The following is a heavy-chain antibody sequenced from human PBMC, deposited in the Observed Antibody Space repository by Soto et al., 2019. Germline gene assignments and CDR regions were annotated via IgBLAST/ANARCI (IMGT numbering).Heavy chain of an antibody. J-gene: IGHJ4*02. Sequence: SQTLSLTCAISGDSVYNDIAAWSWIRQSPWRGLEWLGRTYYRSKWYNEYAESLKSRIVMSPDAAKNQFSLQLNSVTPEDTAVYYCARLHCTSTSCHYFDSWGQGTLVTVS. D-gene: IGHD2-2*01. CDR3: ARLHCTSTSCHYFDS. CDR1: GDSVYNDIAA. V-gene: IGHV6-1*01. CDR2: TYYRSKWYN.